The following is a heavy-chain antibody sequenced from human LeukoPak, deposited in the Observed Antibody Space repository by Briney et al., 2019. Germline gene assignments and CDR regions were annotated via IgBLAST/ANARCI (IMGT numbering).Heavy chain of an antibody. J-gene: IGHJ4*02. Sequence: ASETLSLTCTVSGGSISSSSYYWGWIRQPPGKGLEWIGSIYHSGSTYYNPSLKSRVTISVDTSKNQFSLKLSSVTAADTAVYYCARGVARSSKFHFSYYFDYWGQGTPVTVSS. CDR3: ARGVARSSKFHFSYYFDY. D-gene: IGHD6-6*01. CDR2: IYHSGST. CDR1: GGSISSSSYY. V-gene: IGHV4-39*07.